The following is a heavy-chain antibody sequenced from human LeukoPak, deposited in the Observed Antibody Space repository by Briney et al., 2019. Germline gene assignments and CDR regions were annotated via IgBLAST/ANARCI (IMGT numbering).Heavy chain of an antibody. D-gene: IGHD1-1*01. CDR2: IYYSGST. J-gene: IGHJ4*02. CDR1: GGSISSYY. V-gene: IGHV4-59*01. CDR3: ARAGYGDYFDY. Sequence: SETLSLTCTVSGGSISSYYWSWIRQPPGKGLEWIGYIYYSGSTNYNPSLKSRVTISVDTSKDQFSLKLSSVTAADTAVYYCARAGYGDYFDYWGQGTLVTVSS.